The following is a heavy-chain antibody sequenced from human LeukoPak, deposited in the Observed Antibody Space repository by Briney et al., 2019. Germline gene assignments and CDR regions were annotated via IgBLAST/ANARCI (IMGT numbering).Heavy chain of an antibody. J-gene: IGHJ4*02. CDR2: IYPSGDS. CDR1: GGSISSGSFY. CDR3: ARGYDRNGYQSRGFDY. Sequence: RSSETLSLTCTVSGGSISSGSFYWSWIRQTAGKGLEWIGRIYPSGDSQYSPSFRSRATISLDTRNQFSLKLSSVTAVDTAVYFCARGYDRNGYQSRGFDYWGQGALVNVSS. V-gene: IGHV4-61*02. D-gene: IGHD3-22*01.